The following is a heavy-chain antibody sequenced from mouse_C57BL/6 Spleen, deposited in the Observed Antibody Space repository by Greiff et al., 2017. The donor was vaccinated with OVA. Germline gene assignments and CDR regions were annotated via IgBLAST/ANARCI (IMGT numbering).Heavy chain of an antibody. J-gene: IGHJ3*01. CDR3: ARDLTGTRAY. CDR2: ISDGGSYT. V-gene: IGHV5-4*01. Sequence: EVMLVESGGGLVKPGGSLKLSCAASGFTFSSYAMSWVRQTPEKRLEWVATISDGGSYTYYPDNVKGRFTISRDNAKNNLYLQRSHLKSEDTAMYYCARDLTGTRAYWGQGTLVTVSA. D-gene: IGHD4-1*01. CDR1: GFTFSSYA.